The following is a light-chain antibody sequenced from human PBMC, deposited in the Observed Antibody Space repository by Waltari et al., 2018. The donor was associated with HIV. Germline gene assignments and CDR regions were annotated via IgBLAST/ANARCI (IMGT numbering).Light chain of an antibody. CDR1: SSNIGAGYD. CDR2: ANI. Sequence: QSVLTQPPSVSGAPGQRVTISCTGSSSNIGAGYDVHWYQQLPGTAPKLLIYANINLPSGVPDRFSGSKSGSSASLAITGLQAEDEAHYYCQSFDSSLTTSGVIFGGGTKLTV. CDR3: QSFDSSLTTSGVI. J-gene: IGLJ2*01. V-gene: IGLV1-40*01.